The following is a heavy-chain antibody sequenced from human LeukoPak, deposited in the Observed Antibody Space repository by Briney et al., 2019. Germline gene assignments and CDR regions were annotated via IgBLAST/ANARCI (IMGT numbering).Heavy chain of an antibody. CDR1: GYTLTGYY. CDR3: ARGRCSSRSCYLFDY. J-gene: IGHJ4*02. D-gene: IGHD2-2*01. Sequence: ASVKVSCKAAGYTLTGYYMHWLRQAPGQGLEWMGWINPNSGGTSYAQKFQGRVTMTRETSISTAYMELSRLRSDDTAVYYCARGRCSSRSCYLFDYWGQGTLVTVSS. CDR2: INPNSGGT. V-gene: IGHV1-2*02.